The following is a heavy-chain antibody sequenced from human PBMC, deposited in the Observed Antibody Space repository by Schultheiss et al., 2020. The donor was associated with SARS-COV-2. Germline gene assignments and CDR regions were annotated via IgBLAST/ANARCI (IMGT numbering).Heavy chain of an antibody. D-gene: IGHD6-13*01. CDR2: ISYDGSNK. CDR1: GFTFSSYA. V-gene: IGHV3-30*01. CDR3: AAQQLVNGWFDP. Sequence: GGSLRLSCAASGFTFSSYAMHWVRQAPGKGLEWVAVISYDGSNKYYADSVKGRFTISRDNSKNTLYLQMNSLRAEDTAVYYCAAQQLVNGWFDPWGQGTLVTVSS. J-gene: IGHJ5*02.